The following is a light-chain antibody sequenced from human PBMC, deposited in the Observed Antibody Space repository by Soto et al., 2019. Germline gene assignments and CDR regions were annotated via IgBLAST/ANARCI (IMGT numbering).Light chain of an antibody. CDR2: DAS. J-gene: IGKJ2*01. V-gene: IGKV1-33*01. CDR3: QQYDNLPYT. CDR1: QDIRQN. Sequence: DIEMTQSPSSLSASVGDRVTITCRASQDIRQNLNWFQQRPGAAPKLLIYDASNLETGVSARFSADGSGTQFTFTITSLQPEDSGTYFCQQYDNLPYTFAQGTKVEI.